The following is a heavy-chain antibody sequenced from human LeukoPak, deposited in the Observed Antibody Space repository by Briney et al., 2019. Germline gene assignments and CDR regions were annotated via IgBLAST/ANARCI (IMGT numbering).Heavy chain of an antibody. J-gene: IGHJ5*02. CDR2: ISGSGDAT. V-gene: IGHV3-23*01. CDR1: GFTFTSYG. Sequence: PGGSLRLSCVASGFTFTSYGMSWVRQAPGKRLEWVSGISGSGDATYYADSVKGRLTISRDNSKNILYLQMNSLRAEETAVYYCAKLRGLSSSSENNWFDPWGQGTLVTVSS. D-gene: IGHD6-6*01. CDR3: AKLRGLSSSSENNWFDP.